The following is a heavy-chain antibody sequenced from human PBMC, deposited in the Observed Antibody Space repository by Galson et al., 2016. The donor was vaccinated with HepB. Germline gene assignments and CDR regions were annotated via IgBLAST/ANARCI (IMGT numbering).Heavy chain of an antibody. CDR3: TYGSNGYPDY. CDR2: ISYDGSES. D-gene: IGHD3-22*01. Sequence: SLRLSCAASGFTFRNFAVYWVRQAPGKGLQWVAGISYDGSESHYADSVKGRFTISRDNSRNTLYLQMNSLRSADRGLYYCTYGSNGYPDYWGQGTLVTVSS. CDR1: GFTFRNFA. V-gene: IGHV3-30*04. J-gene: IGHJ4*02.